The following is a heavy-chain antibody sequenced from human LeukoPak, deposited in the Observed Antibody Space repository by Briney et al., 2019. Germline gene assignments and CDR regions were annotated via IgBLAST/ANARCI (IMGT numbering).Heavy chain of an antibody. J-gene: IGHJ4*01. V-gene: IGHV3-66*01. CDR3: ARVWIQIWFIDY. D-gene: IGHD5-18*01. CDR2: IYSGGST. Sequence: GGSLRLSCAASGFTVSSNYMSWVRQAPGKGLEWVSVIYSGGSTYYADSVKGRFTISRDNSKNTLYLQMNSLRAEDTAVYYCARVWIQIWFIDYWGQGTLVTVSS. CDR1: GFTVSSNY.